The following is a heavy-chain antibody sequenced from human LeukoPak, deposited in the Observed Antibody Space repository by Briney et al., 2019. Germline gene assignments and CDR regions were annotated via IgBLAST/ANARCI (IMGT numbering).Heavy chain of an antibody. J-gene: IGHJ6*03. D-gene: IGHD4-17*01. Sequence: PSETLSLTCTVSGGSISSGSYYWSWIRQPAGKGLEWIGRIYTSGSTNYNPSLKSRVTISVDTSKNQFSLKLSSVTAADTAVYYCAWTTVTTRAYYYYYYMDVWGKGTTVTVSS. CDR1: GGSISSGSYY. V-gene: IGHV4-61*02. CDR2: IYTSGST. CDR3: AWTTVTTRAYYYYYYMDV.